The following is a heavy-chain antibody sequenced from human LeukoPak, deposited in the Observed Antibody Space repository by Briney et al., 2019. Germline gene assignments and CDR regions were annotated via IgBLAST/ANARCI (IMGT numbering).Heavy chain of an antibody. V-gene: IGHV4-59*11. D-gene: IGHD4-23*01. J-gene: IGHJ4*02. CDR1: CCFIFSRY. CDR3: ERAHDGYGGYFDY. Sequence: SETVSLTCSVSCCFIFSRYWMWHRQPPGRGLEGGWYIYYSGSTKYNPSLKSRLTISVDPSQNQFSLELSSVTAADTAVYYRERAHDGYGGYFDYWGQGTLVTVSS. CDR2: IYYSGST.